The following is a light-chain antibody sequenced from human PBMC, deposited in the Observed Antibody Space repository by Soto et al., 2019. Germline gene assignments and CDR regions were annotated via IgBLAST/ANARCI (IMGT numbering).Light chain of an antibody. Sequence: DIQMTQSPSTLSASVGDRVTITCRASQSISTWLAWYQQKPGKAPKLLIYDAFYLERGVPSRFSGSGSGTEFTITISSLQPDDLATYYCQQYNSFWTFGQGTKVKI. V-gene: IGKV1-5*01. CDR1: QSISTW. CDR3: QQYNSFWT. CDR2: DAF. J-gene: IGKJ1*01.